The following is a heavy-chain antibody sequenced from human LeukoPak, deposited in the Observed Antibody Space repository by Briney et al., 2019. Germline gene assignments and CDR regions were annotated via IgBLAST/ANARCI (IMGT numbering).Heavy chain of an antibody. V-gene: IGHV3-30*18. D-gene: IGHD1-1*01. CDR2: ISYDGSNK. J-gene: IGHJ4*02. CDR1: GFTFSSYG. Sequence: GGSLRLSCAASGFTFSSYGMHWVRQAPGKGLEWVAVISYDGSNKYYADSVKGRFTISRDNSKNTLYLQMNSLRAEDTAVYYCVKDRYPGYFDYWGQGTLVTVSS. CDR3: VKDRYPGYFDY.